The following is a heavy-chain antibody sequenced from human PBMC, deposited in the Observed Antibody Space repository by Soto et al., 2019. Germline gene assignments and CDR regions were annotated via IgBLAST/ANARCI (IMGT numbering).Heavy chain of an antibody. Sequence: QVQLVQSGAEVKKPGASVKVSCKASGYICINYYIHWVRQAPGQGLEWIGIINPNGGSTNYAQKFRGRVTLARDTSTSTVYMDLSSLRSEDTAMYYCARDLAAGDFWGQGTLVTVSS. J-gene: IGHJ4*02. D-gene: IGHD6-13*01. V-gene: IGHV1-46*01. CDR1: GYICINYY. CDR3: ARDLAAGDF. CDR2: INPNGGST.